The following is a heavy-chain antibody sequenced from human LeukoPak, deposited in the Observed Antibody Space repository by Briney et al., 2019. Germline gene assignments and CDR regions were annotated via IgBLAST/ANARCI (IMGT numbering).Heavy chain of an antibody. CDR1: GFTFSSYA. J-gene: IGHJ4*02. D-gene: IGHD3-10*01. CDR2: ISYDGSNK. V-gene: IGHV3-30-3*01. CDR3: ARDRTMVRGVIVY. Sequence: GGSLRLSCAASGFTFSSYAMHWVRQAPGKGLGWVAVISYDGSNKYYADSVKGRFTISRDNSKNTLYLQMNSLRAEDTAVYYCARDRTMVRGVIVYWGQGTLVTVSS.